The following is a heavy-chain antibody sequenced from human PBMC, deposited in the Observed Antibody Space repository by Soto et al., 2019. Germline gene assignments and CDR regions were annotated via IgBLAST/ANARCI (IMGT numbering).Heavy chain of an antibody. CDR1: GFTFSSYG. CDR2: IWYDGSNK. D-gene: IGHD3-10*01. CDR3: ARDRKWVGEVYGMDV. J-gene: IGHJ6*02. Sequence: PGGSLRLSCAASGFTFSSYGMHWVRQAPGKGLEWVAVIWYDGSNKYYADSVKGRFTISRDNSKNTLYLQMNSLRAEDTAVYYCARDRKWVGEVYGMDVWGQGTTVTVSS. V-gene: IGHV3-33*01.